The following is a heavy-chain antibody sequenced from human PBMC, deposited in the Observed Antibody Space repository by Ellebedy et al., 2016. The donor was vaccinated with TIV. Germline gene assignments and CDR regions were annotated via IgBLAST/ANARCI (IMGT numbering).Heavy chain of an antibody. CDR3: ARLPHGSVFGYFDY. V-gene: IGHV4-59*01. CDR1: GDSISPYY. D-gene: IGHD2-2*03. CDR2: MDYRGHM. J-gene: IGHJ4*02. Sequence: MPSEPLSLTCTVSGDSISPYYWNWIRQPPGEGLEWIGYMDYRGHMNHNPSLKSRVTISLDTSKNQFALKLTSVTAADTAVYYCARLPHGSVFGYFDYWGQGTLVTVSS.